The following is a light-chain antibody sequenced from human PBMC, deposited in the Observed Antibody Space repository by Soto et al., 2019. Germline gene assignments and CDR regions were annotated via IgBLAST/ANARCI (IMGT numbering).Light chain of an antibody. CDR1: SSDVGGYNF. V-gene: IGLV2-8*01. CDR3: CSFGGGNKVL. J-gene: IGLJ3*02. CDR2: EVS. Sequence: QSALTQPPSASGSPGQSVTISCTGTSSDVGGYNFVSWYQQHPGKVLKPMIYEVSKRPSGVPDRFSGSKSGNTASLTVSGLQAEDEADYYCCSFGGGNKVLFGGGTKLTVL.